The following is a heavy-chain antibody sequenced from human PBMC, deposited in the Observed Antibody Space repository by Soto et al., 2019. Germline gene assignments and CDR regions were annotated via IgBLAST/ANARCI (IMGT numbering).Heavy chain of an antibody. Sequence: PGGSLRLSCAASGFTFSSYWMHWVHQAPGKGLVWVSRINTDEGTTTYAGSVKGRFTISRDNAKNTLYLQMNSLRAEDTAVYYCVRARGGYYFDYWGQGTQVTVPQ. CDR1: GFTFSSYW. D-gene: IGHD2-15*01. CDR3: VRARGGYYFDY. CDR2: INTDEGTT. V-gene: IGHV3-74*01. J-gene: IGHJ4*02.